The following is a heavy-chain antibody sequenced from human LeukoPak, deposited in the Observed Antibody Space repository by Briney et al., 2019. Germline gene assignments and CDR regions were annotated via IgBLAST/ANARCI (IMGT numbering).Heavy chain of an antibody. Sequence: GGSLRLSCAASGFTFNSYSMNWVRQAPGKGLEWVSSISSSSSYIYYADSVKGRFTISRDNAKNSLYLQMNSLRAEDTAVYYCAQTGHYDFWSGYYDWGQGTLVTVSS. CDR2: ISSSSSYI. CDR3: AQTGHYDFWSGYYD. D-gene: IGHD3-3*01. CDR1: GFTFNSYS. J-gene: IGHJ4*02. V-gene: IGHV3-21*04.